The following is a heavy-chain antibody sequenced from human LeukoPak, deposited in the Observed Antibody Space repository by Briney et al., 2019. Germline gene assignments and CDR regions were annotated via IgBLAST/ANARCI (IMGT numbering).Heavy chain of an antibody. V-gene: IGHV3-74*01. Sequence: GGSLRLSCAASGFTFSSYWMHWVPQAPGKGLVWVSRINSDGTTSYADSVKGRFTISRDNAKNTLYLQMNSLRAEDTAVYYCARDGSLPDYWGQGTLVTVSS. CDR2: INSDGTT. CDR1: GFTFSSYW. J-gene: IGHJ4*02. CDR3: ARDGSLPDY.